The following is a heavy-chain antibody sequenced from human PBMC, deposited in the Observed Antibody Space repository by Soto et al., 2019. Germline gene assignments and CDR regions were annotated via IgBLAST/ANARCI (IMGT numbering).Heavy chain of an antibody. D-gene: IGHD3-3*01. CDR1: GYTFTSYD. J-gene: IGHJ6*02. CDR2: MNPNSGNT. Sequence: ASVKVSCKASGYTFTSYDINWVRQATGQGLEWMGWMNPNSGNTGYAQKFQGRVTMTRNTSISTAYMELSSLRSEDTAVYYCARRRGPDTFLFLELSIAPYYYYGMDVWGQGTTVTASS. V-gene: IGHV1-8*01. CDR3: ARRRGPDTFLFLELSIAPYYYYGMDV.